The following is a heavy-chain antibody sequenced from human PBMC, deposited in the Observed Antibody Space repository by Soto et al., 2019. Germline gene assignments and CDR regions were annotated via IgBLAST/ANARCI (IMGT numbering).Heavy chain of an antibody. Sequence: QVQLVQSGAEVKKPGSSVKVSCKASGGTFSSYAISWVRQAPGQGLEWMGGIIPIFGTANYAQKFQGRVTIAADESKSAAYMELGSMRAEDTAVYYCARDLGGKYYYYYYGMDVWGQGTTVTVSS. CDR3: ARDLGGKYYYYYYGMDV. CDR1: GGTFSSYA. D-gene: IGHD3-16*01. J-gene: IGHJ6*02. V-gene: IGHV1-69*01. CDR2: IIPIFGTA.